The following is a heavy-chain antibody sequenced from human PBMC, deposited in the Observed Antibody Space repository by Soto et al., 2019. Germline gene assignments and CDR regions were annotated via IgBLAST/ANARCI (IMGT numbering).Heavy chain of an antibody. CDR3: VERSFDL. Sequence: QVHLQQWGAGLLKPSETLSLTCAVYGGSFSAYYWNWVRQPPGKGLEWIGEINHSGRTNYSPSLKSRVTMSLHTSNNQFSLKLNSVTAADTAVYYCVERSFDLWGQGTKVTVSS. J-gene: IGHJ3*01. CDR1: GGSFSAYY. D-gene: IGHD6-25*01. CDR2: INHSGRT. V-gene: IGHV4-34*02.